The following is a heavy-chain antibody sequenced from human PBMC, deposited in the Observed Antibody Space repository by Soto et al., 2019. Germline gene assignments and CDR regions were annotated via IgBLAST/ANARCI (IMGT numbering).Heavy chain of an antibody. Sequence: SVKVSCKASGGTFSSYAISWVRQAPGQGLEWMGGIIPIFGTANYAQKFQGRVTITADESTSTAYMELSSLRSEDTAVYYCARDSIPYDYDSSGYYYTLDVWGQGTTVTVSS. D-gene: IGHD3-22*01. V-gene: IGHV1-69*13. J-gene: IGHJ6*02. CDR2: IIPIFGTA. CDR1: GGTFSSYA. CDR3: ARDSIPYDYDSSGYYYTLDV.